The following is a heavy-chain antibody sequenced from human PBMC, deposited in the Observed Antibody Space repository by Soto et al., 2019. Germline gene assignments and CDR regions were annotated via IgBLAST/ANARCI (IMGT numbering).Heavy chain of an antibody. Sequence: SETLSLTCAVNGGSFSGYYWSWIRQPPGKGLEWIGEINHSGSTNYNPSLKSRVTISVDTSKNQFSLKLSSVTAADTAVYYCARGVVGVTTTYNYWGQGTLVTVSS. D-gene: IGHD1-26*01. CDR3: ARGVVGVTTTYNY. CDR2: INHSGST. J-gene: IGHJ4*02. CDR1: GGSFSGYY. V-gene: IGHV4-34*01.